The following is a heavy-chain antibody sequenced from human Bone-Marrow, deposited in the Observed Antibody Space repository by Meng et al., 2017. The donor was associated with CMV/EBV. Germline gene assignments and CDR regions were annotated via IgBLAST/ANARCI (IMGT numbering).Heavy chain of an antibody. J-gene: IGHJ5*02. CDR1: GGSFSGYY. D-gene: IGHD3-3*01. Sequence: SETLSLTCAVYGGSFSGYYWSWIRQPPGKGLEWIGEINHSGSTNYNPSLKSRVTISVDTSKNQFSLKLSSMTAADTAVYYCARGSGFYPWGQGTLVTVSS. CDR3: ARGSGFYP. CDR2: INHSGST. V-gene: IGHV4-34*01.